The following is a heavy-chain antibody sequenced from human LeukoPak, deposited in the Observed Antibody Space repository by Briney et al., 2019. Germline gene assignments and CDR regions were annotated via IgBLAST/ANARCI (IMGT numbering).Heavy chain of an antibody. Sequence: GGSLRLSCAASGFPFNSYAMTWVRQAPGKGLEWVSTISGSGGATYYADSVRGRVTISRDIPKNTLDLQMYTLRAEDTAVYYCAVVAACNDYGMDVWGQGTTFTVSS. CDR2: ISGSGGAT. CDR3: AVVAACNDYGMDV. V-gene: IGHV3-23*01. J-gene: IGHJ6*02. CDR1: GFPFNSYA. D-gene: IGHD2-15*01.